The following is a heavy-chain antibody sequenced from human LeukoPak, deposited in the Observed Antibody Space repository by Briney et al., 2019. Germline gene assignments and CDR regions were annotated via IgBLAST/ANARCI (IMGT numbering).Heavy chain of an antibody. J-gene: IGHJ6*02. V-gene: IGHV4-30-2*01. CDR2: IYHSGST. CDR1: GGSISSGGYS. Sequence: SQTLSLTCAVSGGSISSGGYSWSWIRQPPGQGLEWIGYIYHSGSTYYNPSLKSRVTISVDRSKNQFSLKLSSVTAADTAVYYCAREYRSGSYYYYYYGMDVWGQGTTVTVSS. D-gene: IGHD1-26*01. CDR3: AREYRSGSYYYYYYGMDV.